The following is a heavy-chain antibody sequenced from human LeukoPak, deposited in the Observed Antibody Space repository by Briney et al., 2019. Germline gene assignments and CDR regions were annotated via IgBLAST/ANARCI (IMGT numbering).Heavy chain of an antibody. V-gene: IGHV1-18*01. Sequence: ASVKVSCKASGYTFTSYGISWVRQAPGQGLEWMGWISAYNGNTNYAQKLQGRVTMTTDTSTSTAYMELRSLRSDDTAVYYCARDLGPHGNYGGGYFDYWGQGTLVTVSS. D-gene: IGHD4-17*01. CDR1: GYTFTSYG. CDR2: ISAYNGNT. J-gene: IGHJ4*02. CDR3: ARDLGPHGNYGGGYFDY.